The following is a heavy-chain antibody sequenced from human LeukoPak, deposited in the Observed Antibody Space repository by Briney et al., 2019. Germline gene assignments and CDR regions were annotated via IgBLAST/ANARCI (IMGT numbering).Heavy chain of an antibody. CDR3: ARDWGRSSGYSYGKTDY. Sequence: ASVKVSCKASGGTFSSYAISWVRQAPGQGLEWMGGIIPIFGTANYAQKFQGRVTMTTDTSTSTAYMELRSLRSDDTAVYYCARDWGRSSGYSYGKTDYWGQGTLVTVSS. CDR1: GGTFSSYA. CDR2: IIPIFGTA. J-gene: IGHJ4*02. V-gene: IGHV1-69*05. D-gene: IGHD5-18*01.